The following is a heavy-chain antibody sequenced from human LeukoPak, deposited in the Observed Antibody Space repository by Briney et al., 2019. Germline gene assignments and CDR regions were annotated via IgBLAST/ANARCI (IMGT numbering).Heavy chain of an antibody. CDR2: ISDNGGST. V-gene: IGHV3-64D*06. D-gene: IGHD3-22*01. CDR1: GFTFNTHA. CDR3: VSQADGYYSGPFDY. J-gene: IGHJ4*02. Sequence: TGGSLRLSCSASGFTFNTHAMHWVRQAPGKGLEYVSSISDNGGSTYYADSVKGRFTISRDNSKNTLFLQMSSRRAEDTAVYYCVSQADGYYSGPFDYWGQGTLVTVSS.